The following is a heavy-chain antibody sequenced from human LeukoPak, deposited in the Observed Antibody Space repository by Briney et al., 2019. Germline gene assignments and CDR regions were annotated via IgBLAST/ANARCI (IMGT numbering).Heavy chain of an antibody. J-gene: IGHJ6*03. Sequence: GGSLRLSCAASGFTFSSYSMNWVRQAPGKGLEWVSSISSSSSYIYYADSLKGRFTISRDNAKNSMYLEMNSLTAEDTAVYFCARDAALLPGKYYYYMDVWGKGTRVTVSS. D-gene: IGHD1-14*01. CDR1: GFTFSSYS. CDR2: ISSSSSYI. V-gene: IGHV3-21*01. CDR3: ARDAALLPGKYYYYMDV.